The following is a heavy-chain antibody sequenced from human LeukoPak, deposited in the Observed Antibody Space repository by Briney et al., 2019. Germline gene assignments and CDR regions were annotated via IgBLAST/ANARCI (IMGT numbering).Heavy chain of an antibody. J-gene: IGHJ4*02. V-gene: IGHV4-4*02. CDR3: ARRYYYDSSGYSYYFDY. Sequence: SETLSLTCAVSGGSVTTTNWWSWVRQPPGKGLEWIGEIYRSGSTNYNPSLKSRVTISLDKSKNQFSLRLISVTAADTAVYYCARRYYYDSSGYSYYFDYWGQGTLVTVSS. CDR2: IYRSGST. CDR1: GGSVTTTNW. D-gene: IGHD3-22*01.